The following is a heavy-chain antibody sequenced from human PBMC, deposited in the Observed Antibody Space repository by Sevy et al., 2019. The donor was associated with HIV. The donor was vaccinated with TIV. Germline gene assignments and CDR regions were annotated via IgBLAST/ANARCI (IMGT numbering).Heavy chain of an antibody. J-gene: IGHJ3*02. V-gene: IGHV3-48*02. CDR2: ISSSSSTI. D-gene: IGHD1-26*01. Sequence: GGSLRLSCAASGFTFSSYSMNWVRQAPGKGLEWVSYISSSSSTIYYADSVKGRFTISRDNAKNSLYLQMNSLRDEDTAVYYCARLDTGIVGATTEGAFDIWGQATMVTVSS. CDR3: ARLDTGIVGATTEGAFDI. CDR1: GFTFSSYS.